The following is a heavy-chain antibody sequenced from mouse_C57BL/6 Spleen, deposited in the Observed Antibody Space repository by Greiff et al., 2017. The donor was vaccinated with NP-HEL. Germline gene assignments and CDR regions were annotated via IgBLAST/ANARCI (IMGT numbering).Heavy chain of an antibody. CDR2: ILPGSGSS. CDR3: ARRGENYVYWYFDV. J-gene: IGHJ1*03. CDR1: GYTFTGYW. D-gene: IGHD1-1*02. V-gene: IGHV1-9*01. Sequence: QVQLKQSGAELMKPGASVKLSCKATGYTFTGYWIEWVKQRPGHGLEWIGEILPGSGSSNYNEKFKGKATFTADTSSNTAYMQLSSLTTEDSAIYYCARRGENYVYWYFDVWGTGTTVTVSS.